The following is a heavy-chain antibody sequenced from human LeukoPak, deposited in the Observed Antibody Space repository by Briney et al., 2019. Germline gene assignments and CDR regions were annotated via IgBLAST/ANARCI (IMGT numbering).Heavy chain of an antibody. CDR1: GGSISSYY. J-gene: IGHJ4*02. Sequence: SETLSLTCTVSGGSISSYYWSWIRQPPGKGLEWIGYIYYSGSTNYNPSLKSRVTISVDTSKNQISLRLSSVTAADTAIYYCARGNSDRFPPYMDYWGQGILVIVSS. V-gene: IGHV4-59*08. D-gene: IGHD4-23*01. CDR3: ARGNSDRFPPYMDY. CDR2: IYYSGST.